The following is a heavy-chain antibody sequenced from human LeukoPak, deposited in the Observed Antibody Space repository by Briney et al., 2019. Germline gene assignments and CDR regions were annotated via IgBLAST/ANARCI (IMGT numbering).Heavy chain of an antibody. J-gene: IGHJ4*02. CDR3: ARYSYGHTAFDY. CDR2: ISSSDIT. V-gene: IGHV3-48*03. D-gene: IGHD5-18*01. CDR1: GFSFSSYE. Sequence: GGSLRLSCAVSGFSFSSYEMNWVRQAPGKGLEWVSRISSSDITYYADSVKGRFTISRDNAKNSLFLQMNSLRADDTALYYCARYSYGHTAFDYWGQGTLVTVAS.